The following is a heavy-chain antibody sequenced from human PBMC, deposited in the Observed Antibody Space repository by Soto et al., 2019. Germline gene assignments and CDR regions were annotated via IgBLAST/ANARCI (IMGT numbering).Heavy chain of an antibody. CDR2: IYHSGST. V-gene: IGHV4-4*02. Sequence: SETLSLTCAVSGGSISSSNWWSWVRQPPGKGLELIWEIYHSGSTNYNPSLKSRVTISVDKSKNQFSLKLSSVTAADTAVYYCARIRSRGGLFPKYNWLDPWGEGTLVTVFS. D-gene: IGHD6-13*01. CDR1: GGSISSSNW. J-gene: IGHJ5*02. CDR3: ARIRSRGGLFPKYNWLDP.